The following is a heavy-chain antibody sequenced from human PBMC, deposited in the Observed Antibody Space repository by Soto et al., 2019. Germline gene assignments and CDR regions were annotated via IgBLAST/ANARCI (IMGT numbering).Heavy chain of an antibody. Sequence: EVQLVESGGNLVRPGGSLRLSCAASGFTFSNYWMHWVRQAPGKGLLWVSRINTDGSSTTYADSVKGRFTISRDNAKNTLYLEVNSLRAEDTAVYYCAGAPYYYFGMDVWGQGTTVTVSS. V-gene: IGHV3-74*01. CDR3: AGAPYYYFGMDV. CDR2: INTDGSST. J-gene: IGHJ6*02. CDR1: GFTFSNYW.